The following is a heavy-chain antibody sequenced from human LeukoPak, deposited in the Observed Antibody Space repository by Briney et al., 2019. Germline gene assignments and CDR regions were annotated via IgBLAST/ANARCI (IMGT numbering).Heavy chain of an antibody. Sequence: SETLSLTCTVSGGSISSYYWSWIRQPPGKGLEWIGYIYYSGSTNYTPSLKSRVTISVDTSKNQFSLKLSSVTAADTAVYYCARGAWYGDYEDYWGQGTLVTVSS. V-gene: IGHV4-59*01. CDR1: GGSISSYY. D-gene: IGHD4-17*01. CDR2: IYYSGST. CDR3: ARGAWYGDYEDY. J-gene: IGHJ4*02.